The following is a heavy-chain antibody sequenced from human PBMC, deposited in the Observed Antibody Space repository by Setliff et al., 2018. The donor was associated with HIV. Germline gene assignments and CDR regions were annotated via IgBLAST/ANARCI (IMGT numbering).Heavy chain of an antibody. CDR3: ARGIAAAGGYFDY. V-gene: IGHV4-31*03. CDR2: IYYSGNT. J-gene: IGHJ4*02. D-gene: IGHD6-13*01. Sequence: KPSETLSLTCTVSGGPISSGGYYWNWIRQHPGKGLEWIGYIYYSGNTYYNPSLKSRITISLDTSKNQFSLKLSSVTAADTAVYYCARGIAAAGGYFDYWGPGTLVTVSS. CDR1: GGPISSGGYY.